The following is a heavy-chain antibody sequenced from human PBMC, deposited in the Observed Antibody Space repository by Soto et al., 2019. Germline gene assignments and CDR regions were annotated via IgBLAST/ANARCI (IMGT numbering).Heavy chain of an antibody. J-gene: IGHJ4*01. V-gene: IGHV4-59*01. Sequence: SETLSLTCTVSGGSISTYYWSWIRQPPGKGLEWIGYIYYSGSTNYNPSLKSRVTISVDTSKNRFSLKLSSVTAADTAVYYYAKGYDSSGYFPFDYWGKEPWSPSPQ. CDR1: GGSISTYY. CDR2: IYYSGST. D-gene: IGHD3-22*01. CDR3: AKGYDSSGYFPFDY.